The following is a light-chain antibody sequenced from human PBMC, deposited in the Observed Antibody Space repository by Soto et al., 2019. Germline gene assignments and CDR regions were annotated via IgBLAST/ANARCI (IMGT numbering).Light chain of an antibody. CDR2: AAS. V-gene: IGKV1-39*01. CDR1: QTISSW. CDR3: QQSYSTPPG. Sequence: EIQMTQSPSTLSASVGDRVTITCRASQTISSWLAWYQQKPGQAPKXLIYAASSLQRGVPSRCSGSGAGTDGTLTISSLQPEDFATYYCQQSYSTPPGFGQGTRLEIK. J-gene: IGKJ5*01.